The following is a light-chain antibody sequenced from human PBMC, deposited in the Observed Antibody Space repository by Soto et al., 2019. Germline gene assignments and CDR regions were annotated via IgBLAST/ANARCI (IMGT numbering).Light chain of an antibody. CDR3: AAWDDNLSGLYV. CDR2: RNS. V-gene: IGLV1-47*01. CDR1: ASTIGRNY. Sequence: QPVLTQSPSASGTPGQRGTISCSGSASTIGRNYVYWYQQLPGTAPKLLIYRNSQRPSGVPDRFSGSKSGTSASLAISGLRSEDEADYYCAAWDDNLSGLYVFGAGTKVNVL. J-gene: IGLJ1*01.